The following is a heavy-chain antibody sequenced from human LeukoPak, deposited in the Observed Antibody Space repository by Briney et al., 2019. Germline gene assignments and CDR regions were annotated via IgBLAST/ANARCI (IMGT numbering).Heavy chain of an antibody. V-gene: IGHV1-2*02. CDR3: ARVRDNACDY. CDR1: GYMVSDYY. Sequence: ASVTVSCKTSGYMVSDYYMHWVRQAPGQGLEWMGWLRGDTGDTDSPQKFKGRVTMTRDTATNTAYMQLSRLTYDDTAMYFCARVRDNACDYWGQGTLVTVSS. CDR2: LRGDTGDT. D-gene: IGHD2-2*01. J-gene: IGHJ4*02.